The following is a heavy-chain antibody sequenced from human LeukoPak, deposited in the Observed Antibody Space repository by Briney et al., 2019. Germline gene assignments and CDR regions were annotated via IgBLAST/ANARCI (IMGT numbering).Heavy chain of an antibody. CDR3: ARDPGGSLDY. J-gene: IGHJ4*02. V-gene: IGHV1-69*05. D-gene: IGHD2-15*01. CDR2: IIPIFGTA. Sequence: GASVKVSCKASGGTFSSYAISWVRQAPGQGLEWMGRIIPIFGTANYAQKFQGRVTITTDESTSTAYMELSSLRSEDTAAYYCARDPGGSLDYWGQGTLVTVSS. CDR1: GGTFSSYA.